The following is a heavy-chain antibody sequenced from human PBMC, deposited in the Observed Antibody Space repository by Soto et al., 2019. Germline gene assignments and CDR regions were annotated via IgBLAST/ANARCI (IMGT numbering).Heavy chain of an antibody. CDR3: AKDLTYYYGSGIGPDAFDI. J-gene: IGHJ3*02. V-gene: IGHV3-9*01. CDR2: ISWNSGSI. D-gene: IGHD3-10*01. CDR1: GFTFDDYA. Sequence: GGSLRLSCAASGFTFDDYAMHWVRQAPGKGLEWVSGISWNSGSIGYADSVKGRFTISRDNAKNSLYLQMNSLRAEDTALYYCAKDLTYYYGSGIGPDAFDIWGQGTMVTVSS.